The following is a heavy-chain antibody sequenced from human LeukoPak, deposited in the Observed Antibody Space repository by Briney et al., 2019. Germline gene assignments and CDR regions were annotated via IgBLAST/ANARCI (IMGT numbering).Heavy chain of an antibody. CDR2: IYYSGST. CDR3: ARHTTSYDFWSGYLWYFDL. CDR1: GGSISSYY. Sequence: SETLSLTCTVSGGSISSYYWSWIRRPPGKGLEWIGYIYYSGSTNYNPSLKSRVTISVDTSKNQFSLKLSSVTAADTAVYYCARHTTSYDFWSGYLWYFDLWGRGTLVTVSS. J-gene: IGHJ2*01. V-gene: IGHV4-59*08. D-gene: IGHD3-3*01.